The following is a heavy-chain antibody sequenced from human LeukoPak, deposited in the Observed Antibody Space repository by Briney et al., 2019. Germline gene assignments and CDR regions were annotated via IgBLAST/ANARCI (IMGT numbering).Heavy chain of an antibody. V-gene: IGHV3-48*01. CDR2: INWNSRTI. J-gene: IGHJ5*02. CDR1: GFSLNDYS. Sequence: GGSLRLSCAASGFSLNDYSMNWVRQAPGKGLECLSYINWNSRTIWYADSVKGRFTVSRDNAKNSLYLQMNSLRVEDTAVYYCASRSINWYRDNNWFDPWGQGTLVTVSS. CDR3: ASRSINWYRDNNWFDP. D-gene: IGHD6-13*01.